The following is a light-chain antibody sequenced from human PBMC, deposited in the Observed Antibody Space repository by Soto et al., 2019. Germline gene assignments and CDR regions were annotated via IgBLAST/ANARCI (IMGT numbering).Light chain of an antibody. CDR2: AAS. J-gene: IGKJ5*01. CDR1: QGISTS. CDR3: QQLFDSPIT. V-gene: IGKV1-9*01. Sequence: IQLTQSPSSLSASIVDRVTITFRASQGISTSLAWYQVKPGKAPKLLIYAASTLESGVPSRFSATVSGTEFSLTITSLQPEDFATYYCQQLFDSPITFGQGTRLEIK.